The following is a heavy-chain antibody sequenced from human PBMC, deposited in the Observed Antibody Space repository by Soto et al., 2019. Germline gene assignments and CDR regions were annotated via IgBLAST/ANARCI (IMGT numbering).Heavy chain of an antibody. CDR2: ISYDGSNK. V-gene: IGHV3-30*18. CDR3: AKDHAAVWNDQGEGFDY. J-gene: IGHJ4*02. D-gene: IGHD1-1*01. CDR1: GFTFSSYG. Sequence: PGGSLRLSCAASGFTFSSYGVHWVRQAPGKGLEWVAVISYDGSNKYYADSVKGRFTISRDNSKNTLYLQMNSLRAEDTAVYYCAKDHAAVWNDQGEGFDYWGQGTLVTVSS.